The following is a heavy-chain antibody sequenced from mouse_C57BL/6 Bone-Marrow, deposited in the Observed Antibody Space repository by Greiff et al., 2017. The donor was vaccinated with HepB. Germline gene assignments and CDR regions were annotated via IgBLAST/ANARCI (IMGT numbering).Heavy chain of an antibody. V-gene: IGHV7-3*01. CDR2: IRNKANGYTT. CDR1: GFTFTDYY. J-gene: IGHJ2*01. CDR3: ARSFITTVVAPYYFDY. D-gene: IGHD1-1*01. Sequence: EVHLVESGGGLVQPGGSLSLSCAASGFTFTDYYMSWVRQPPGKALEWLGFIRNKANGYTTEYSASVKGRFTISRDNSQSILYLQMNALRAEDSATYYCARSFITTVVAPYYFDYWGQGTTLTVSS.